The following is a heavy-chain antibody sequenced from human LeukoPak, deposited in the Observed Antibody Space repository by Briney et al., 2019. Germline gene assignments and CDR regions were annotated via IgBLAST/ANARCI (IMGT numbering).Heavy chain of an antibody. CDR1: GFTFSSYS. J-gene: IGHJ4*02. V-gene: IGHV3-21*01. Sequence: GGSLRLSCAASGFTFSSYSMNWVRQAPGKGLEWVSSISSSSSYIYYADSVKGRFTISKDNAKNSQYLQMNSLRAEDTAVYYCAREGDYGDYNPDYWGQGTLVTISS. D-gene: IGHD4-17*01. CDR2: ISSSSSYI. CDR3: AREGDYGDYNPDY.